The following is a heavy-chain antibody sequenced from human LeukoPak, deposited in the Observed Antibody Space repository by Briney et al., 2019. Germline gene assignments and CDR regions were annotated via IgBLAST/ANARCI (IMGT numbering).Heavy chain of an antibody. CDR3: ARVGYSGWNLEY. D-gene: IGHD5-12*01. CDR1: GFTFRSYW. V-gene: IGHV3-7*01. Sequence: GGSLRLSCPASGFTFRSYWMSWVRQAPGKGLEWVANINQGGSVKYYVDSVKGRFTISRDDAKNSLYVQMNSLRDEDTAVHYCARVGYSGWNLEYWGQGTLVTVSS. J-gene: IGHJ4*02. CDR2: INQGGSVK.